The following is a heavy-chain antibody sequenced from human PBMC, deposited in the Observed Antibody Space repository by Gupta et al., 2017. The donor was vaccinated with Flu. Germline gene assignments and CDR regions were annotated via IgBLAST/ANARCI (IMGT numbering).Heavy chain of an antibody. D-gene: IGHD3-16*01. Sequence: WVRQAPGKGLEWVSAISGSGGSTYYADSVKGRFTISRDNSKNTLYLQMNSLRAEDTAVYYCANHRDGGEYDYWGQGTLVTVSS. J-gene: IGHJ4*02. V-gene: IGHV3-23*01. CDR3: ANHRDGGEYDY. CDR2: ISGSGGST.